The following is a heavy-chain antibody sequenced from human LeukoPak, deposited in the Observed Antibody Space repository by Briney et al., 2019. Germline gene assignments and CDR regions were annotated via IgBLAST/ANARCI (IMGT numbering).Heavy chain of an antibody. CDR1: GFTFNSYA. Sequence: GGSLRLSCAASGFTFNSYAMTWVRQAPGKGLEWVSAISGSGGTTYYADSVKGRFTISRDNSKNTLYLQMDSLRAEDTAVYYCAKVLGRSGWQTDYWGQGALVSVSS. D-gene: IGHD6-19*01. V-gene: IGHV3-23*01. J-gene: IGHJ4*02. CDR3: AKVLGRSGWQTDY. CDR2: ISGSGGTT.